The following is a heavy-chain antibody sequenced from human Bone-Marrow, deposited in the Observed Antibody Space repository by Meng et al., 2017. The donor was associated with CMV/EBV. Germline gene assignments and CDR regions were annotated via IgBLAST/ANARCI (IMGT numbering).Heavy chain of an antibody. CDR2: ISWDGGST. Sequence: GFSFDDDAMHWVRQAPGKGLEWVSLISWDGGSTYYADSVKGRFTISRDNSKNSLYLQMNSLRAEDTALYYCAKDNGPYGSGSSSFDYWGQGTLVTVSS. V-gene: IGHV3-43D*04. CDR3: AKDNGPYGSGSSSFDY. CDR1: GFSFDDDA. J-gene: IGHJ4*02. D-gene: IGHD3-10*01.